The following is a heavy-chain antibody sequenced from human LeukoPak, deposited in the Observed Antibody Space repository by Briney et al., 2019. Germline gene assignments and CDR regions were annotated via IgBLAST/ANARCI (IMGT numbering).Heavy chain of an antibody. CDR3: ARVAVAGTEVDY. Sequence: SETLSLTCTVSGGSISSGDYYWSWIRQPPGKGLEWIGHIYYSGSTYYNPSLKSRVTISVDTSKNQFSLKLSSVTAADTAVYYCARVAVAGTEVDYWRQGTLVTVSS. V-gene: IGHV4-30-4*01. J-gene: IGHJ4*02. CDR1: GGSISSGDYY. D-gene: IGHD6-19*01. CDR2: IYYSGST.